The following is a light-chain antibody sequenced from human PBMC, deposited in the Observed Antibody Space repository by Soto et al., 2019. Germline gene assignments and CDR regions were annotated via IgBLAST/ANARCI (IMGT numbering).Light chain of an antibody. CDR2: GAS. V-gene: IGKV3-20*01. Sequence: EIVLTQSPGTLSLSPWERATLSCRASQSVSSSYLAWYQQKPGQAPRLLIYGASSRATGIPDRFSGSGSGTDFNLTISRLEPEDFAVYYCQQYGSSPTLGQGTKVEIK. CDR3: QQYGSSPT. CDR1: QSVSSSY. J-gene: IGKJ1*01.